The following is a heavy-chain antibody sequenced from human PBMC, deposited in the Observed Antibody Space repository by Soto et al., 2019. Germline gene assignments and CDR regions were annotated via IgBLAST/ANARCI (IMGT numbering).Heavy chain of an antibody. CDR3: AREPLGCGGDCYSADY. V-gene: IGHV1-69*08. J-gene: IGHJ4*02. CDR2: IIPILGIA. CDR1: GGTFSSYT. D-gene: IGHD2-21*02. Sequence: QVQLVQSGAEVKKPGASVKVSCKASGGTFSSYTISWVRQAPGQGPEWMGRIIPILGIANYAQKFQGRVTITADKSTSTAYMELSSLRSEDRAVYYCAREPLGCGGDCYSADYWGQGTLVTVSS.